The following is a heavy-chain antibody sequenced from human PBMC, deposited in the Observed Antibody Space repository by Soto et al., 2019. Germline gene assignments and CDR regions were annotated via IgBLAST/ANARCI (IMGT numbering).Heavy chain of an antibody. D-gene: IGHD6-19*01. Sequence: QVQLVESGGGVVQPGRSLRLSCAASGFTFSSYAMHWVRQAPGKGLEGVAVISYDGSNKYYADSVKGRFTISRDNSKNALYLQLNSLRAEDTAVYYCARVPSGWYYFDYWGQGTLVTVSS. CDR2: ISYDGSNK. V-gene: IGHV3-30-3*01. J-gene: IGHJ4*02. CDR1: GFTFSSYA. CDR3: ARVPSGWYYFDY.